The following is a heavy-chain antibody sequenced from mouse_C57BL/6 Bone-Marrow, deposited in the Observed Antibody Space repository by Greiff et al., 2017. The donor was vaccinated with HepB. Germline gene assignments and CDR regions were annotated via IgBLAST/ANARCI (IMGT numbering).Heavy chain of an antibody. V-gene: IGHV1-42*01. Sequence: EVQLQQSGPELVKPGASVKISCKASGYSFTGYYMNWVKQSPEKSLEWIGEINPSTGGTTYNQKFKAKATLTVDKSSSTAYMQLKSLTSEDSAVYYCARSITTVVASFDYWGQGTTLTVSS. CDR3: ARSITTVVASFDY. J-gene: IGHJ2*01. CDR2: INPSTGGT. CDR1: GYSFTGYY. D-gene: IGHD1-1*01.